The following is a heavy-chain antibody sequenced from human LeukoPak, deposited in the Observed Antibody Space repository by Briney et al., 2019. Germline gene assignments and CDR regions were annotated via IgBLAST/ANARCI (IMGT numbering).Heavy chain of an antibody. V-gene: IGHV3-23*01. Sequence: GGSLRLSCAASGFTFSSYGMSWVRQAPGKGLEWVSAISGSGGSTYYADSVKGRFTISRDNSKNTLYLQMNSLRAEDTAVYYCAKCTPYYYDSSGYDYWGQGTLVTVSS. CDR2: ISGSGGST. D-gene: IGHD3-22*01. CDR1: GFTFSSYG. CDR3: AKCTPYYYDSSGYDY. J-gene: IGHJ4*02.